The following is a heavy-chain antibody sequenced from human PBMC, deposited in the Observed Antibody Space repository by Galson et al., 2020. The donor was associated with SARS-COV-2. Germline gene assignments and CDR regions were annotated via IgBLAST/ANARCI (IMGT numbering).Heavy chain of an antibody. J-gene: IGHJ1*01. Sequence: ASVKVSCKATGYIFNDHYIHWVRQAPGQGLEWMGWIDPNSGGTDYAQKFQGRVTMTRDTSISTVYLELSSLRSDDTAIYYCARELMATSTSAEFFQHWGQGTLVTVSS. CDR1: GYIFNDHY. CDR2: IDPNSGGT. CDR3: ARELMATSTSAEFFQH. D-gene: IGHD2-8*01. V-gene: IGHV1-2*02.